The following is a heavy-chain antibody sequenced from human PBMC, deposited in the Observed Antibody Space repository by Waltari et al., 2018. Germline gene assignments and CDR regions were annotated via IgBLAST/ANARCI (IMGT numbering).Heavy chain of an antibody. V-gene: IGHV4-31*03. CDR2: YHHSGGT. Sequence: QVQLQELGPGLVRPSQTLSLTCTVSGGSISRGSYYWSWIRQHPGKGLQWFGYYHHSGGTLYNPSLESRVSIGVDTSKNQFSLKVSSVTAADTAVYYCAREMNPRAPYFDLWGQGALVTVSS. CDR1: GGSISRGSYY. CDR3: AREMNPRAPYFDL. J-gene: IGHJ4*02.